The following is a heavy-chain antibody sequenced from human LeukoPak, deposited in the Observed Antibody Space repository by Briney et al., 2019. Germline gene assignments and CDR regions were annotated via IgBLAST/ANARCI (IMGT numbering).Heavy chain of an antibody. CDR2: VDPEDGET. CDR1: GYTFTDYY. Sequence: ASVKISCKVSGYTFTDYYMHWVQQAPGKGLEWMGLVDPEDGETIYAGKFQGRVTITADTSTDTAYMELSSLRSEDTAVYFCATGGVEYSSSSAFSWGQGTLVTVSS. CDR3: ATGGVEYSSSSAFS. J-gene: IGHJ4*02. V-gene: IGHV1-69-2*01. D-gene: IGHD6-6*01.